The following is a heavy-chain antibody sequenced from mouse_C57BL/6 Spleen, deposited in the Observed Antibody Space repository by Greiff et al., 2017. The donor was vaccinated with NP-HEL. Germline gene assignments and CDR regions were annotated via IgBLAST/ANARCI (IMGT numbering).Heavy chain of an antibody. CDR3: ARWGYGPFDY. CDR1: GYTFTSYW. CDR2: IDPSDSYT. D-gene: IGHD1-1*01. J-gene: IGHJ2*01. V-gene: IGHV1-69*01. Sequence: QVQLKQPGAELVMPGASVKLSCKASGYTFTSYWMHWVKQRPGQGLEWIGEIDPSDSYTNYNQKFKGKSTLTVDKSSSTAYMQLSSLTSEDSAVYYCARWGYGPFDYWGQGTTLTVSS.